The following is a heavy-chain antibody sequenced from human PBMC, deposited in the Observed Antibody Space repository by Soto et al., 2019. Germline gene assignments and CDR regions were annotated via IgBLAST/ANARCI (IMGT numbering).Heavy chain of an antibody. V-gene: IGHV1-69*13. CDR3: ASGSYSAVNYYYYGMDV. D-gene: IGHD1-26*01. J-gene: IGHJ6*02. Sequence: GASVKVSCKASGGTFSSYAISWVRQAPGQGLEWMGGIIPIFGTANYAQKFQGRVTITADESTSTAYMELSSLRSEDTAVYYCASGSYSAVNYYYYGMDVWGQGTTVT. CDR1: GGTFSSYA. CDR2: IIPIFGTA.